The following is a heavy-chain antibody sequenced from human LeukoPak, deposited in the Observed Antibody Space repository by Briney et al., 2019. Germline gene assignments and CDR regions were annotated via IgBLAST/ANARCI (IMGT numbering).Heavy chain of an antibody. CDR3: ARDLGDSSGYYPDY. D-gene: IGHD3-22*01. CDR1: GFTVSTNY. CDR2: IYRGGST. Sequence: GGSLRLSCAASGFTVSTNYMSWVRQAPGKGLEWISIIYRGGSTFYTDSVKGRFTISRDDSKNTLYLQMNSLRAEDSAVYYCARDLGDSSGYYPDYWGQGTQVTVSP. J-gene: IGHJ4*02. V-gene: IGHV3-66*01.